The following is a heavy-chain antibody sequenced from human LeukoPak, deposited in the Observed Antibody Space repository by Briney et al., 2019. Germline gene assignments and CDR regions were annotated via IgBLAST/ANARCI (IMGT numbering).Heavy chain of an antibody. J-gene: IGHJ6*03. CDR2: MNPNSGNT. D-gene: IGHD3-9*01. CDR3: ARWGHDDWLLSGYNYYYMDV. Sequence: GASVKVSCKASGYTFTSYYMHWVRQATGQGLERMGWMNPNSGNTGYAQKFQGRVTMTRNTSISTAYMELSSLTSEDTAVYYCARWGHDDWLLSGYNYYYMDVWGKGTTVTISS. CDR1: GYTFTSYY. V-gene: IGHV1-8*01.